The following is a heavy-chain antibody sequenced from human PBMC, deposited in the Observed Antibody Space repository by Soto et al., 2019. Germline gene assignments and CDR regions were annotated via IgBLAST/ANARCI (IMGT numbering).Heavy chain of an antibody. V-gene: IGHV3-64D*08. CDR1: GFTFSSYA. Sequence: GSLRLSCSASGFTFSSYAMHWVRQAPGKGLEYVSAISSNGGSTYYADSVKGRFTISRDNSKNTLYLQMSSLRAEDTAVYYCVKEPPSPLRYFDFSPDAPGWGQGTLVTVSS. J-gene: IGHJ4*02. D-gene: IGHD3-9*01. CDR2: ISSNGGST. CDR3: VKEPPSPLRYFDFSPDAPG.